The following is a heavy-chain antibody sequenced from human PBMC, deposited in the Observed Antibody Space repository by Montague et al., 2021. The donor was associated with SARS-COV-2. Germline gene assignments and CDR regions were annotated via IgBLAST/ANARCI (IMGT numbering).Heavy chain of an antibody. Sequence: SETLSLTCTVSGGSISRYYWNWIRQPPGKGLEWIGYMYYTGHTNXXPSLESRVTMPVDPSKNQFSLTLTSVTAADTAVYYCARSRANVPSRPGFDYWGQGALVTVSS. CDR3: ARSRANVPSRPGFDY. J-gene: IGHJ4*02. D-gene: IGHD6-6*01. CDR2: MYYTGHT. V-gene: IGHV4-59*01. CDR1: GGSISRYY.